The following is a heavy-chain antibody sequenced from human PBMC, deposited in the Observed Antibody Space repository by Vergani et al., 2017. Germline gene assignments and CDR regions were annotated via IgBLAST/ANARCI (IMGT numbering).Heavy chain of an antibody. D-gene: IGHD3-10*01. Sequence: QVQLQQWGAGLLKPSETLSLTCAVYGGSFSGYYWSWIRQPAGKGLEWIGRIYTSGSTNYNPSLKSRVTMSVDTSKNQFSLKLSSVTAADTAVYYCARVNGSGRDYYFDYWGQGTLVTVSS. V-gene: IGHV4-59*10. CDR1: GGSFSGYY. CDR2: IYTSGST. CDR3: ARVNGSGRDYYFDY. J-gene: IGHJ4*02.